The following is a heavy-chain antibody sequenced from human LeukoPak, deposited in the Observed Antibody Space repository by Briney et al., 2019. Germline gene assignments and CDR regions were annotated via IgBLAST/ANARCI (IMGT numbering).Heavy chain of an antibody. CDR2: INHSGST. D-gene: IGHD3-22*01. J-gene: IGHJ6*02. V-gene: IGHV4-34*01. CDR1: GGSISSGGYS. Sequence: SETLSLTCAVSGGSISSGGYSWSWIRQPPGKGLEWIGEINHSGSTNYNPSLKSRVTISVDTSKNQFSLKLSSVTAADTAVYYCARAMNRGTYYYYGMDVWGQGTTVTVSS. CDR3: ARAMNRGTYYYYGMDV.